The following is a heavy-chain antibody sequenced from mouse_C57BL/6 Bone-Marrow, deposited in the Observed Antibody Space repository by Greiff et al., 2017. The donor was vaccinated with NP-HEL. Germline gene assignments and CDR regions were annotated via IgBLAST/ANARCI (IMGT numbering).Heavy chain of an antibody. CDR2: IYPSDSET. Sequence: VKLQQPGAELVRPGSSVKLSCKASGYTFTSYWMDWVKQRPGQGLEWIGNIYPSDSETHYNQKFKDKATLTVDKSSSTAYMQLSSLTSEDSAVYYCASLGALRRDYWGQGTTLTVSS. V-gene: IGHV1-61*01. D-gene: IGHD1-1*01. CDR3: ASLGALRRDY. CDR1: GYTFTSYW. J-gene: IGHJ2*01.